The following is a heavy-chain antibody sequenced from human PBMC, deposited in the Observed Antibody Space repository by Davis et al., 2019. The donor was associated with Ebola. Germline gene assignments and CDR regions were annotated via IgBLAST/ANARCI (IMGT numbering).Heavy chain of an antibody. CDR2: INWNGGST. V-gene: IGHV3-20*01. J-gene: IGHJ5*02. CDR3: ARELKAVAGYNWFDP. CDR1: GFTFDDYG. D-gene: IGHD6-19*01. Sequence: GESLKISCAASGFTFDDYGMSWVRQAPGKGLEWVSGINWNGGSTGYADSVKGRFTISRDNAKNSLYLQMNSLRAEDTALYHCARELKAVAGYNWFDPWGQGTLVTVSS.